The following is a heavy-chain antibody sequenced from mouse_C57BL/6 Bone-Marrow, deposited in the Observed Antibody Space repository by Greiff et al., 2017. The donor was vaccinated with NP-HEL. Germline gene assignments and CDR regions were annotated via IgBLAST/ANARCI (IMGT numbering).Heavy chain of an antibody. J-gene: IGHJ3*01. CDR1: GYTFTSYW. V-gene: IGHV1-69*01. D-gene: IGHD1-1*01. Sequence: VQLQQSGAELVMPGASVKLSCKASGYTFTSYWMHWVKQRPGQGLEWIGKIDPSDSYTNYNQKFKGKSTLTVDKSSSTAYMQLSSLTSEDSAVYYCARGDYSWFAYWGQGTLVTVSA. CDR3: ARGDYSWFAY. CDR2: IDPSDSYT.